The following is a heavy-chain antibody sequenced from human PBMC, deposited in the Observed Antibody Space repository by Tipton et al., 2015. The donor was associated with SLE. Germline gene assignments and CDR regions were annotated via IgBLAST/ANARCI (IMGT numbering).Heavy chain of an antibody. CDR2: ISYSGAT. D-gene: IGHD7-27*01. CDR3: ARLTPWGYDY. Sequence: LRLSCTVSGDTTDGNTYFWDWIRQPPGKGLMLIGSISYSGATSYNPSLKSRVTISVDTSKNQFSLSLISVTAADTAVYYCARLTPWGYDYWGPGMLVAVSS. J-gene: IGHJ4*02. V-gene: IGHV4-39*07. CDR1: GDTTDGNTYF.